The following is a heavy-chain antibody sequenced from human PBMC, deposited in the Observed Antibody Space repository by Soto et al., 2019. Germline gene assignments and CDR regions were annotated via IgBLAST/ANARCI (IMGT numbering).Heavy chain of an antibody. CDR3: AHQAGYSYGFGFDY. J-gene: IGHJ4*02. V-gene: IGHV2-5*02. CDR2: IYWDDDK. Sequence: QITLKESGPTLVKPTQTLTLTCTYSGFSLSTSGVGLGWIRQPPGNALEWLALIYWDDDKRYSPSLKSRLTITKDTSKNQVVLKMTNMDPVDTATYYCAHQAGYSYGFGFDYWGQGTLVTVSS. D-gene: IGHD5-18*01. CDR1: GFSLSTSGVG.